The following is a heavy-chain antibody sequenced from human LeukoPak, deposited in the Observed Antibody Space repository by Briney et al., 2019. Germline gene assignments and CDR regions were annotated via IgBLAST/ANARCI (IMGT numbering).Heavy chain of an antibody. Sequence: GGSLRLSCAASGFTFSDYTMNWVRLAPGKGLEWVSSISGSSNYIYYADSVKGRFTISRGNAKNSLYLQMNSLRVEDTAVYYCARDESGDNDAFDIWGQGTMITVSS. CDR3: ARDESGDNDAFDI. J-gene: IGHJ3*02. CDR1: GFTFSDYT. V-gene: IGHV3-21*01. CDR2: ISGSSNYI. D-gene: IGHD2-21*01.